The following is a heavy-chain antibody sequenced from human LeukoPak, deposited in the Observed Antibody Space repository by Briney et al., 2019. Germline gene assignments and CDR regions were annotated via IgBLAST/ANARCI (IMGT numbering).Heavy chain of an antibody. D-gene: IGHD4-17*01. CDR1: GFTFSSYS. V-gene: IGHV3-21*01. CDR3: ARGKDYGDYHAFDI. Sequence: PGGSLRLSCAASGFTFSSYSMNWVRQAPGKGLEWVSSISSSSSYIYYADSVKGRFTISRDNAKNSLYLQMNSLRAEDTAVYYCARGKDYGDYHAFDIWGQGTMVTVSS. CDR2: ISSSSSYI. J-gene: IGHJ3*02.